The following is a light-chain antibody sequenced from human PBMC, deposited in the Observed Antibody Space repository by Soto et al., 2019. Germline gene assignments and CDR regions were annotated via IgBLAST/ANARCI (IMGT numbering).Light chain of an antibody. Sequence: DIQMTQSPSSLSASIGDRVTTTRRXGEAITXHRSSQVITNDLGWYQQKPGKAPKRLIYAASTLQSGVPSRFSGSGSGTDFTLTISSLQPEDFATYYCQQSYSTPRTFGQGTKVDIK. V-gene: IGKV1-39*01. J-gene: IGKJ1*01. CDR1: QVITND. CDR3: QQSYSTPRT. CDR2: AAS.